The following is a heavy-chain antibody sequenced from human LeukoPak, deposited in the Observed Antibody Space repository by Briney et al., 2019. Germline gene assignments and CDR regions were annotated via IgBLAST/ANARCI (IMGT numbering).Heavy chain of an antibody. CDR2: ISSSSTYI. J-gene: IGHJ4*02. CDR1: GFTFSSYS. D-gene: IGHD2-21*01. CDR3: ARGSQGVLGDYYY. V-gene: IGHV3-21*01. Sequence: GGSLRLSCAASGFTFSSYSMNGVRQAPGKGLEWVSFISSSSTYIYYADSVKGRFTISRDNANNSLYLQMNSLRAEDTAVYYCARGSQGVLGDYYYWGQGTLVTVSS.